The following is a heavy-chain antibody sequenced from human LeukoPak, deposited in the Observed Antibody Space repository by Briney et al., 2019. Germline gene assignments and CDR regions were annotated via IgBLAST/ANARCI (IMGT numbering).Heavy chain of an antibody. Sequence: SETLSLTCTVSGGSISSSSYYWGWIRQPPGTGLEWIGSIYYSGSTYYNPSLKSRVTISVDTSKNQFSLKLSSVTAADTAVYYCARVFYGSGRGFDPWGQGTLVTVSS. V-gene: IGHV4-39*07. J-gene: IGHJ5*02. CDR2: IYYSGST. CDR3: ARVFYGSGRGFDP. CDR1: GGSISSSSYY. D-gene: IGHD3-10*01.